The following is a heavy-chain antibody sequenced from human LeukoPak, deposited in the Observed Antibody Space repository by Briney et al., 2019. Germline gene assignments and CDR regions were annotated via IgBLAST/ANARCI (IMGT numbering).Heavy chain of an antibody. CDR3: AKGAAQPITMVRGVIIGDAFDI. D-gene: IGHD3-10*01. CDR1: GFTFSSYA. Sequence: GGSLRLSCAACGFTFSSYAMRGVREAPGEGVVWVPAISGCGGSTYYADSVKGRFTISRDNSKNTLYLQMNSLRAEDTAVYYCAKGAAQPITMVRGVIIGDAFDIWGQGTMVTVSS. V-gene: IGHV3-23*01. CDR2: ISGCGGST. J-gene: IGHJ3*02.